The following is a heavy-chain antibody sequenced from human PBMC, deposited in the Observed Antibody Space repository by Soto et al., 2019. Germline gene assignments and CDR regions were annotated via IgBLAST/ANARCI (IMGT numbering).Heavy chain of an antibody. CDR2: IIPIFGTA. CDR3: AREIVATITPRWFDP. CDR1: GVTFSSYA. D-gene: IGHD5-12*01. Sequence: GASVKVSCKASGVTFSSYAISWVRQAPGQGLEWMGGIIPIFGTANYAQKFQGRVTITADKSTSTAYMELSSLRSEDTAVYYCAREIVATITPRWFDPWGQGTLVTVSS. J-gene: IGHJ5*02. V-gene: IGHV1-69*06.